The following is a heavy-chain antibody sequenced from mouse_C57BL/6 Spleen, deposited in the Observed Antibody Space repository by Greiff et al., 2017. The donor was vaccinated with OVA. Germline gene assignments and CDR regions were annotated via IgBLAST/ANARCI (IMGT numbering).Heavy chain of an antibody. Sequence: QVQLQQSGPGLVQPSQSLSITCTVSGFSLTSYGVHWVRQSPGKGLEWLGVIWSGGSTDYNAAFISRLSISKDNSKSQVFFKMNSLQADDTAIYYCARNRMVIPYWYFDVWGTGTTVTVSS. CDR1: GFSLTSYG. J-gene: IGHJ1*03. CDR3: ARNRMVIPYWYFDV. CDR2: IWSGGST. D-gene: IGHD2-10*02. V-gene: IGHV2-2*01.